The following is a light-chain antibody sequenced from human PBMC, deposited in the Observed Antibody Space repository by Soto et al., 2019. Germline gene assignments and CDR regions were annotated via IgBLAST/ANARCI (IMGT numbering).Light chain of an antibody. Sequence: QTVVTQEPSFSVSPGGTVTLTCGLSSGSVSTRHSPSWYQQTPGQAPRTLIYSTNTRSSGVPDRFSGSIVGNKAALTITGAQADDESDYYCVLYVGSGIWVFGGGTQLTVL. V-gene: IGLV8-61*01. CDR1: SGSVSTRHS. CDR3: VLYVGSGIWV. J-gene: IGLJ2*01. CDR2: STN.